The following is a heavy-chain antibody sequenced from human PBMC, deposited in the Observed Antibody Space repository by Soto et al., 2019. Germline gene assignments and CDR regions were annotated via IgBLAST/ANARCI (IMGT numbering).Heavy chain of an antibody. CDR2: IKSKTDGGTT. CDR3: TTDRILLWFGELWAY. Sequence: GGSLRLSCAASGFTFSNAWMSWVRQAPGKGLEWVGRIKSKTDGGTTDYAAPVKGRFTISRADSKNTLYLQMNSLKTEDTAVYYCTTDRILLWFGELWAYWGQGTLVTVSS. J-gene: IGHJ4*02. CDR1: GFTFSNAW. V-gene: IGHV3-15*01. D-gene: IGHD3-10*01.